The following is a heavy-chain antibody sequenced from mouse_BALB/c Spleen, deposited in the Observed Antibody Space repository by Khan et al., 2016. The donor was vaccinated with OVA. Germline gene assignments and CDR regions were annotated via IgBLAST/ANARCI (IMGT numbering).Heavy chain of an antibody. D-gene: IGHD1-1*01. J-gene: IGHJ1*01. CDR1: GFTFSSYA. CDR3: ARPPITTVVATSYWFFDV. Sequence: EVELVESGGGLVQPGGSLKLSCAASGFTFSSYAMSWVRQTPEKRLEWVATFSSGGNYIYYPDSVKGRFTISRDNAKNTLYLQMGSLRSEDTAMYYCARPPITTVVATSYWFFDVWGAETTVTVSS. V-gene: IGHV5-9-3*01. CDR2: FSSGGNYI.